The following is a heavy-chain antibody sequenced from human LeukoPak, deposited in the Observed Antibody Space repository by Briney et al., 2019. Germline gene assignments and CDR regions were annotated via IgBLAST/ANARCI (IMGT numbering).Heavy chain of an antibody. CDR2: INWNGGST. CDR1: GFTFDDYG. J-gene: IGHJ4*02. D-gene: IGHD6-13*01. CDR3: ARGQQLVPASY. Sequence: GGSLRLSCAASGFTFDDYGMSWVRQAPGKGLEWVSGINWNGGSTGYADPVKGRFTISRDNAKNSLYLQMNSLRAEDTAVYYCARGQQLVPASYWGQGTLVTVSS. V-gene: IGHV3-20*04.